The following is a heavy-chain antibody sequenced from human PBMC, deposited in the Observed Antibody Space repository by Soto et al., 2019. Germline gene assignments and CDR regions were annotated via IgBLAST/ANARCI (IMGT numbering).Heavy chain of an antibody. CDR1: GFSLSTSGVG. J-gene: IGHJ4*02. CDR2: IYWDDDK. Sequence: QITLKESGPTLVKPTQTLTLTCTFSGFSLSTSGVGVGWIRQPPGKALEWLALIYWDDDKRYSPSLKSRLTITKDTHKNQVVLTITNMDPVDTATYYCAHRPPDIVATICSGYFDYWGQGTLVTVSS. D-gene: IGHD5-12*01. V-gene: IGHV2-5*02. CDR3: AHRPPDIVATICSGYFDY.